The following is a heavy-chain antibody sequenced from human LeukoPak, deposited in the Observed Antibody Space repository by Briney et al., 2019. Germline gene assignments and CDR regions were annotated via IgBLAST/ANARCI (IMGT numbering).Heavy chain of an antibody. CDR2: IYNNENT. V-gene: IGHV4-4*07. D-gene: IGHD3-3*01. J-gene: IGHJ3*02. Sequence: SETLSLTCTVSGDSISGYYWSWIRQPAGKGLDWIGRIYNNENTNYNPSLKSRVTMSVDTSKDQFSLKLSSVTAADTAVYFCARGSGLTAFDIWGQGTVVTVSS. CDR1: GDSISGYY. CDR3: ARGSGLTAFDI.